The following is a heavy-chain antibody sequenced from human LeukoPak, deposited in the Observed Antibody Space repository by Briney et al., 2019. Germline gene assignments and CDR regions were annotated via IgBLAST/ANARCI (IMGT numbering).Heavy chain of an antibody. CDR3: ARRYYDFWSGYSGFYYYYMDV. J-gene: IGHJ6*03. D-gene: IGHD3-3*01. V-gene: IGHV3-23*01. CDR2: ISGSGGST. CDR1: GFTFSSYG. Sequence: GGSLRLSCAASGFTFSSYGMSWVRQAPGKGLEWVSAISGSGGSTYYADSVKGRFTISRDNSKNTLYLQMNSLRAEDTAVYYCARRYYDFWSGYSGFYYYYMDVWGKGTTVTVSS.